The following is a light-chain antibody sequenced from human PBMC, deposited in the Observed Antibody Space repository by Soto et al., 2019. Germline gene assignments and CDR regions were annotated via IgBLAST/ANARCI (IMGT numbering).Light chain of an antibody. Sequence: EIVLTQSPGTQSLSPGETATLSCRASQSVGSNNLAWYHQKPGQTPRLLIYDASSRATGIPDRFSGSGSGTDSTLTISRLEPEDFAVYYCQQYANSITFGQGTRLEIE. CDR2: DAS. V-gene: IGKV3-20*01. CDR1: QSVGSNN. J-gene: IGKJ5*01. CDR3: QQYANSIT.